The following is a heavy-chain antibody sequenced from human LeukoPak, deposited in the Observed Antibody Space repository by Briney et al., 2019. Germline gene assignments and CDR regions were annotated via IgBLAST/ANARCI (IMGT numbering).Heavy chain of an antibody. Sequence: GGSLRLSCAASGFTFSSYSMTWVRQAPGKGLEWVSYISSSSSTIYYADSVKGRFTISRDNAKNSLYLQMNSLRDEDTAVYYCARASRLGPVIFDYWGQGTLVTVSS. V-gene: IGHV3-48*02. CDR2: ISSSSSTI. J-gene: IGHJ4*02. CDR1: GFTFSSYS. D-gene: IGHD2/OR15-2a*01. CDR3: ARASRLGPVIFDY.